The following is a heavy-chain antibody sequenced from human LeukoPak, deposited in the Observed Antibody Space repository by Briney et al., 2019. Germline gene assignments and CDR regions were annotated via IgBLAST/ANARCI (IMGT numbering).Heavy chain of an antibody. V-gene: IGHV5-51*01. CDR2: IYPGESDT. D-gene: IGHD3-3*01. CDR1: GYCVTSYW. Sequence: GESLKISCKGSGYCVTSYWIGWVRQMPGKGLEWMGRIYPGESDTRYSPSFQGQVDISADKSITTAYLPWSSLKASDTAMSYCARRTKDPSRYYYYMDVWGQGTTVTVSS. J-gene: IGHJ6*03. CDR3: ARRTKDPSRYYYYMDV.